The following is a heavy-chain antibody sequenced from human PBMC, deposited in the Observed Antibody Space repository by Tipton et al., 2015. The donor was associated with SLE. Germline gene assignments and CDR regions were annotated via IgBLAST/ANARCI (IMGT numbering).Heavy chain of an antibody. CDR1: GGSISSGSYY. CDR2: IYTSRIT. V-gene: IGHV4-61*09. CDR3: ARDERVRGVLGY. J-gene: IGHJ4*02. Sequence: TLSLTCTVSGGSISSGSYYWSWIRQSAGKGLEWIGHIYTSRITNYNPSLRSRVTISVDTSKRQFSLKLSSVTAADTAVYYCARDERVRGVLGYWGQGTLVTVSS. D-gene: IGHD3-10*01.